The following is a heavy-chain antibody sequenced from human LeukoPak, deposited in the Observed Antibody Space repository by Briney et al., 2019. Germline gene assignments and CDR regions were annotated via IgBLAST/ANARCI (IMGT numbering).Heavy chain of an antibody. V-gene: IGHV3-23*01. CDR3: AKDRAYPGIAAAGAFDY. CDR1: GFTFSSNA. CDR2: VSGSGSST. Sequence: GGSLRLSCAASGFTFSSNAMSWVRQAPGKGLEWVSGVSGSGSSTNYADSVKGRFSISRDNSKNTLYLQMNSLRAEDTAVYYCAKDRAYPGIAAAGAFDYWGQGTLVTVSS. J-gene: IGHJ4*02. D-gene: IGHD6-13*01.